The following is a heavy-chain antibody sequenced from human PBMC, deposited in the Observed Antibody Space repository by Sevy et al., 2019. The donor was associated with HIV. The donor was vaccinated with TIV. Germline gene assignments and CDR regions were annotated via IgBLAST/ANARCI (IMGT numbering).Heavy chain of an antibody. V-gene: IGHV1-2*02. J-gene: IGHJ4*02. CDR1: GYTFTGYY. CDR2: INPDSGGP. CDR3: VGDDRDGYFDY. Sequence: ASVKVSCKASGYTFTGYYMHWVRQAPGQGLEGMGWINPDSGGPNYAPKFQGRVTLTRDTSISTAYMELSRLKSDDTAVYYCVGDDRDGYFDYWGQGTLVTVSS.